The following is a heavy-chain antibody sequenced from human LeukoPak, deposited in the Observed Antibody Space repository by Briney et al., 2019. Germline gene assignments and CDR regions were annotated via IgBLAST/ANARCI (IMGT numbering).Heavy chain of an antibody. V-gene: IGHV3-30*02. CDR2: IRYDGSNK. CDR3: ARDRYYTLDY. J-gene: IGHJ4*02. Sequence: GGSLRLSCAASGFTFSSYGMHWVRQAPGKGLEWVAFIRYDGSNKYYADSVKGRLTISRDNAKNTLFLQMNSLRAEDTAVYYCARDRYYTLDYWGQGTLVTVSS. D-gene: IGHD3-3*01. CDR1: GFTFSSYG.